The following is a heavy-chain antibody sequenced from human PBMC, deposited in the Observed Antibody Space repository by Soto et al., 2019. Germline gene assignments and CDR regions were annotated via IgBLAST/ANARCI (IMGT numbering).Heavy chain of an antibody. D-gene: IGHD1-26*01. CDR3: ARGEQYSGRIFDY. J-gene: IGHJ4*01. Sequence: SPTLSLSCAITGDSVSSNSAGWSWVRQSPSRGLEWLGRTYYRSKWYYEYAVSVRGRITINPDTSKNQYSPQLNSVTPEDTAVYFCARGEQYSGRIFDYWGQGTLVTVSS. CDR2: TYYRSKWYY. CDR1: GDSVSSNSAG. V-gene: IGHV6-1*01.